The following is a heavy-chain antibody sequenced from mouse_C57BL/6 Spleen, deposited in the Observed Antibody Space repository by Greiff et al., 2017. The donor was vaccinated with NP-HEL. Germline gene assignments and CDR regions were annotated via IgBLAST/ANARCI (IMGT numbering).Heavy chain of an antibody. Sequence: EVQLQQSGPELVKPGASVKISCKASGYTFTDYYMNWVKQSHGKSLEWIGDINPNNGGTSYNQKFKGKATLTVDKSSSTAYMELRSLTSEDSAVYYCARGPPYDGYYWYFDVWGTGTTVTVSS. V-gene: IGHV1-26*01. CDR3: ARGPPYDGYYWYFDV. CDR2: INPNNGGT. J-gene: IGHJ1*03. CDR1: GYTFTDYY. D-gene: IGHD2-3*01.